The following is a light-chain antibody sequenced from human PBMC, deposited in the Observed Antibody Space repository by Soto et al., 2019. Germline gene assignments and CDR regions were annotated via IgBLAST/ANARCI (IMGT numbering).Light chain of an antibody. Sequence: QSAMTQPPSASGSPGQSITISCTGTSSDVGGYNYVSWYQQHPGKPPKLMIYEVSKRPAGVPEHFSGSKSGNRASLTVSRLHAEDEVDYYCSSYAGSNNHVVFGGGTKINVL. J-gene: IGLJ2*01. CDR3: SSYAGSNNHVV. CDR2: EVS. CDR1: SSDVGGYNY. V-gene: IGLV2-8*01.